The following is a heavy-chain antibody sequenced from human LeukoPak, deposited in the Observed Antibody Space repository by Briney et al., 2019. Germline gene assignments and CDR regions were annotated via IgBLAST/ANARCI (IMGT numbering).Heavy chain of an antibody. CDR1: GFTFSSYS. CDR3: AAVGLVPAPMYYFDY. J-gene: IGHJ4*02. Sequence: GGSLRLSCAASGFTFSSYSMNWVRQSPGKGLEWVSSISNSSTYIYYADSVRGRFTISRDNAKNSLYLQMNSLRAEDTAVYYCAAVGLVPAPMYYFDYWGQGILVTVSS. CDR2: ISNSSTYI. V-gene: IGHV3-21*01. D-gene: IGHD2-2*01.